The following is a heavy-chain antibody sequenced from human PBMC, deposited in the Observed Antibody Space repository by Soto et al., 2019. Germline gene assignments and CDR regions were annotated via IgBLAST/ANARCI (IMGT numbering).Heavy chain of an antibody. V-gene: IGHV1-2*04. D-gene: IGHD4-17*01. CDR1: GYTFTGHY. J-gene: IGHJ3*01. CDR3: AREGAVTLRIPYALDL. Sequence: ASVKVSCKGSGYTFTGHYMHWVRQAPGQGLEWMGWINPNTGGTNYAQKFQGWVTMTRDTSISTAYMELSRLKSDDTAVYYCAREGAVTLRIPYALDLSGPGTIVT. CDR2: INPNTGGT.